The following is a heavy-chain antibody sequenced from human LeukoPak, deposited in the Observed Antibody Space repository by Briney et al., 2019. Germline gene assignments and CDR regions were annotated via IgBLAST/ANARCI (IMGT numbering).Heavy chain of an antibody. D-gene: IGHD4-17*01. CDR2: IYYSGST. J-gene: IGHJ4*02. V-gene: IGHV4-59*12. CDR3: AMSRYGKFDY. CDR1: GGSISSYY. Sequence: SETLSLTCTVSGGSISSYYWSWIRQPPGKGLEWIGYIYYSGSTNYNPSLKSRVTISVDTSKNQFSLKLSSVTAADTAVYYCAMSRYGKFDYWGQGTLVTVSS.